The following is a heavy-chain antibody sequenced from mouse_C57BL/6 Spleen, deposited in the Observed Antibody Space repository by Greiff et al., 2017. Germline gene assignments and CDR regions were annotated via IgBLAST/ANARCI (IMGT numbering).Heavy chain of an antibody. Sequence: DVKLVESEGGLVQPGSSMKLSCTASGFTFSDYYMAWVRQVPEKGLEWVANINYDGSSTYYLDSLKSRFIISRDNAKNILYLQMSSLKSEDTATYYCAREGHSNYGYFDYWGQGTTLTVSS. D-gene: IGHD2-5*01. CDR1: GFTFSDYY. CDR2: INYDGSST. CDR3: AREGHSNYGYFDY. J-gene: IGHJ2*01. V-gene: IGHV5-16*01.